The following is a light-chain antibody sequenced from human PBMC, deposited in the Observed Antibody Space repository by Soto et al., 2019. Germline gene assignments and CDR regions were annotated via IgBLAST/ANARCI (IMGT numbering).Light chain of an antibody. CDR1: SSNIGINY. CDR3: GTWDSSLSAGV. CDR2: DNN. Sequence: QSVLTQPPSVSAAPGQKVTISCSGSSSNIGINYVCWYQHLPGTAPKLLIYDNNKRPSGIPDRFSGSKSDTSATLGITGLQTGDEADYYCGTWDSSLSAGVFGGGTKLTVL. J-gene: IGLJ2*01. V-gene: IGLV1-51*01.